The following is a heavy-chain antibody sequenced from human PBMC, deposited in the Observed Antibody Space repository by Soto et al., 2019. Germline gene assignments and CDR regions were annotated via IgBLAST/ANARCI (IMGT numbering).Heavy chain of an antibody. Sequence: GESLKISCKGSGYSFTSYWIGCVRQMPGKGLEWMGIIYPGDSGTRYSPSFQGQVTISPDKSISTAYLQWSSLKASDTAMYYCSSSQWYGSFTGLPPQYGMEVWGQGTTVTVSS. CDR1: GYSFTSYW. CDR2: IYPGDSGT. CDR3: SSSQWYGSFTGLPPQYGMEV. J-gene: IGHJ6*02. D-gene: IGHD3-10*01. V-gene: IGHV5-51*01.